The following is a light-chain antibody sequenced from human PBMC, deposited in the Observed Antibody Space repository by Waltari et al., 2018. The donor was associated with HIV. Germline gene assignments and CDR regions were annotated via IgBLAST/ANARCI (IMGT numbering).Light chain of an antibody. CDR3: SSTADLESVT. Sequence: SALTQPASVSGSLGQSVTISCTGATRDIGDFVSWYHQPPGRAPQLLFSGVNRRASGISHRFFASKSGATASLTISRLQADDEGCYYCSSTADLESVTFGGGT. J-gene: IGLJ2*01. CDR2: GVN. V-gene: IGLV2-14*03. CDR1: TRDIGDF.